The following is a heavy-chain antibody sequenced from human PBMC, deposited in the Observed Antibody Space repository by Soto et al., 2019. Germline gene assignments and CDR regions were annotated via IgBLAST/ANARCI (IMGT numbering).Heavy chain of an antibody. D-gene: IGHD3-22*01. CDR2: IDPSDSQT. J-gene: IGHJ4*02. CDR1: GYSFAVYW. Sequence: PGESLKISCNGSGYSFAVYWITWVRQKPGKGLEWMGRIDPSDSQTYYSPSFRGHVTISVTKSITTVFLQWSSLRASDTAMYYCARQIYDSDTGPNFQYYFESWGQGTPVTVSS. CDR3: ARQIYDSDTGPNFQYYFES. V-gene: IGHV5-10-1*01.